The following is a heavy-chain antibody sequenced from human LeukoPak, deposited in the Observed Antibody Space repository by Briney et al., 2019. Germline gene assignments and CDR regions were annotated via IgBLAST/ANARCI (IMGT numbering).Heavy chain of an antibody. CDR2: IYYSGST. J-gene: IGHJ4*02. D-gene: IGHD1-26*01. CDR1: GGSISSYY. CDR3: ASSSLIVVATLFDY. Sequence: SETLSLTCTVSGGSISSYYWSWIRQPPGKGLEWIGYIYYSGSTNYNPSLKSRVTISVDTSKNQFSLKLSSVTAADTAVYYCASSSLIVVATLFDYWGQGTLVTVSS. V-gene: IGHV4-59*08.